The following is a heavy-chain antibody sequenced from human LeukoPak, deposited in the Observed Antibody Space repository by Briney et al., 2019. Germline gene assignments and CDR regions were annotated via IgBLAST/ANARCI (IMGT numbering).Heavy chain of an antibody. D-gene: IGHD6-13*01. CDR2: INPNSGGT. Sequence: ASVKVSCKASGYTFTGYYMHWVRQAPGQGLEWMGWINPNSGGTNYAQKFQGRVTMTRDTSISTAYMELSRLRSDDTAVYYCARVRGQGSSWPRPYYFDYWGQGTLVTVSS. CDR3: ARVRGQGSSWPRPYYFDY. J-gene: IGHJ4*02. V-gene: IGHV1-2*02. CDR1: GYTFTGYY.